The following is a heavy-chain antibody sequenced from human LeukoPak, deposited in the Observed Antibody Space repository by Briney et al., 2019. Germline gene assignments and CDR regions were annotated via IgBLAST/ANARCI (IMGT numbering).Heavy chain of an antibody. D-gene: IGHD6-13*01. CDR1: GGTFSIYA. Sequence: ASVTVSCTASGGTFSIYAISWVRQAPGQGLEWMGGIIPIFGTANYAQKFQGRVTITADESTSTAYMELSSLRSEDTAVYYCARVRLAAAGTPFDYWGQGTLVTVSS. J-gene: IGHJ4*02. V-gene: IGHV1-69*13. CDR2: IIPIFGTA. CDR3: ARVRLAAAGTPFDY.